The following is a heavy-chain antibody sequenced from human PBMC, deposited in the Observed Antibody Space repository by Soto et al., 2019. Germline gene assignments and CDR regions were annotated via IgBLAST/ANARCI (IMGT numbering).Heavy chain of an antibody. V-gene: IGHV4-30-4*01. J-gene: IGHJ6*02. Sequence: SETLSLTCTVSGGSISSGDYYWSWIRQPPGKGLEWIGYIYYSGSTYYNPSLKSRVTISVDTSKNQFSLKLSSVTAADTAVYYCAREDRGIVVVPAARLRHGMDVWGQGTTVTVSS. CDR1: GGSISSGDYY. CDR2: IYYSGST. D-gene: IGHD2-2*01. CDR3: AREDRGIVVVPAARLRHGMDV.